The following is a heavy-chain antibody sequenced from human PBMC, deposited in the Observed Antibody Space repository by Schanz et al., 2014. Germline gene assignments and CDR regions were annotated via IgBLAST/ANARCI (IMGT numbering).Heavy chain of an antibody. V-gene: IGHV3-33*01. CDR3: ARAARRTRGVPLYFDY. Sequence: QVQMVESGGGVVQPGRSLRLSCAASGFAFSVYGMHWVRQAPGKGPEWVAVIWSDGSTKYYADSVKGRFTMSRDNSKNTLYLQMNSLRAEDTAVYYCARAARRTRGVPLYFDYWGQGTLVTVSS. CDR1: GFAFSVYG. J-gene: IGHJ4*02. CDR2: IWSDGSTK. D-gene: IGHD2-2*01.